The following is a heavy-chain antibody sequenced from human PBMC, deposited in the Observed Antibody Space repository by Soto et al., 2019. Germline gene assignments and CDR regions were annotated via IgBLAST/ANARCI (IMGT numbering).Heavy chain of an antibody. J-gene: IGHJ4*02. V-gene: IGHV4-39*01. Sequence: SETLSLTCSVSGGSISSSHNFWGWIRQPPGKGLELIGSIFYTGDTYNNPSLNSRVTLSVDTSRNQFSLKLNSVTAADTAVYYCARYYGDYQNYFDYWGQGTLVTVSS. CDR3: ARYYGDYQNYFDY. CDR1: GGSISSSHNF. D-gene: IGHD4-17*01. CDR2: IFYTGDT.